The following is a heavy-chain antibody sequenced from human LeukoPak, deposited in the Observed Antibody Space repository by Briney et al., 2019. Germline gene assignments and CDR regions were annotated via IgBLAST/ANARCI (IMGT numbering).Heavy chain of an antibody. CDR3: ARKLSSSWKPKYYFDY. Sequence: PSETLSLTCAVYGGSISGYYWSWIRQPPGKGLEWIGEINHSGSTNYNPSLKSRVTISVDTSKNQFSLKLSSVTAADTAVYYCARKLSSSWKPKYYFDYWGQGTLVTVSS. V-gene: IGHV4-34*01. CDR1: GGSISGYY. J-gene: IGHJ4*02. D-gene: IGHD6-13*01. CDR2: INHSGST.